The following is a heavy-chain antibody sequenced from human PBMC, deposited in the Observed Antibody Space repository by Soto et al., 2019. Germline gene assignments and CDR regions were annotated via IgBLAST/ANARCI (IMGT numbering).Heavy chain of an antibody. Sequence: QVQLVQSGAEVKKPGSSVKVSCKASGGTFNNYAISWVRQAPGQGLEWMGGIIPIIGTADYAHKFHGRLAISADESPGTTFMELSSLRSEDTALYDCARGGVDVVATSAFDYWGQGTLVTVSS. D-gene: IGHD5-12*01. CDR3: ARGGVDVVATSAFDY. CDR1: GGTFNNYA. J-gene: IGHJ4*02. V-gene: IGHV1-69*01. CDR2: IIPIIGTA.